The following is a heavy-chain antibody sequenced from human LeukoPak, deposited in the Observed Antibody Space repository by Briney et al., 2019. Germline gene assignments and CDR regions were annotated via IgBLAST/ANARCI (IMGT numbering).Heavy chain of an antibody. J-gene: IGHJ6*03. V-gene: IGHV3-33*06. CDR2: IWYDGSNK. CDR1: GFTFSSYG. CDR3: AEGLNYYYMDV. Sequence: GGSLRLSCAASGFTFSSYGMHWVRQAPGKGLEWVAVIWYDGSNKYYADSVKGRFTISRDNSKNTLYLQMNSLRAEDTAVYYCAEGLNYYYMDVWGKGTTVTVSS.